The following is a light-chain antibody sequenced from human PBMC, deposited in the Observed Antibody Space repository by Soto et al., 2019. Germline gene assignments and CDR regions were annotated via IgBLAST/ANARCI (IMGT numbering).Light chain of an antibody. CDR2: GAS. V-gene: IGKV3-15*01. CDR1: QSVSTK. J-gene: IGKJ1*01. Sequence: EMVMTQSPATLSVSLGERATLSCRASQSVSTKLVWYQQKPGQAPRLLIYGASTRATGIPARFSGSGSGTEFTLTISSLQSEDFAVYYCQQYDQGWTFGQGTKVEIK. CDR3: QQYDQGWT.